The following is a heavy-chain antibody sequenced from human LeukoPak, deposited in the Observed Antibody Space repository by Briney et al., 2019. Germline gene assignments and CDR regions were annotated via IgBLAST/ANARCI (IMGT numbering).Heavy chain of an antibody. V-gene: IGHV3-21*01. CDR2: ISSSSSYT. CDR3: ATISSSWDDAFDI. CDR1: GFTFSSYS. D-gene: IGHD6-13*01. J-gene: IGHJ3*02. Sequence: GGSLRLSCAASGFTFSSYSMNWVRQAPGKGLEWVSSISSSSSYTYYADSVKGRFTISRDNAKNSLYLQMNSLRAEDTAVYYCATISSSWDDAFDIWGQGTMVTVSS.